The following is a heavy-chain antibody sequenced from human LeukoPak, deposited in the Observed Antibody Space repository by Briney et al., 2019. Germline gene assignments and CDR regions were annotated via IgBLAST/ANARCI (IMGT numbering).Heavy chain of an antibody. CDR2: IHINGDT. Sequence: PSETLSLTCTVSGDSISNFYWSWTRQPAGKGLEWIGRIHINGDTPYNPSLKSRVTMSLDTSKNQFSLKLNSVTAADTPVYFCAREQLLYPYYMDVWGKRPTVTIPS. CDR1: GDSISNFY. D-gene: IGHD3-10*01. V-gene: IGHV4-4*07. CDR3: AREQLLYPYYMDV. J-gene: IGHJ6*03.